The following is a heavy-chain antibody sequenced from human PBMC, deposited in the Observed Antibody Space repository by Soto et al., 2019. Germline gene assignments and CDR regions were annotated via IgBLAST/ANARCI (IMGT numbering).Heavy chain of an antibody. CDR1: GYTFTGYY. CDR2: INPNSGGT. V-gene: IGHV1-2*04. D-gene: IGHD2-2*01. Sequence: ASVKVSCKASGYTFTGYYMHWVRQAPGQGLEWMGWINPNSGGTNYAQKFQGWVTMTRDTSISTAYMELSRLRSDDTAVYYCVTSMPPEYYYYGMDVWGQGTTVTVSS. J-gene: IGHJ6*02. CDR3: VTSMPPEYYYYGMDV.